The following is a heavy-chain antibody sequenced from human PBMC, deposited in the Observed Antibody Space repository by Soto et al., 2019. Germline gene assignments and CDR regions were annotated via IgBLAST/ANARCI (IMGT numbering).Heavy chain of an antibody. J-gene: IGHJ5*02. CDR1: GYSISSGYY. CDR3: ARVGPWVPYYYDSSPYTFENWFDP. D-gene: IGHD3-22*01. V-gene: IGHV4-38-2*02. Sequence: SETLSLACTVPGYSISSGYYWGWLRQPPGKGLEWIGGIYHGGSTYYNPSLNSRVTLSIDMTNNHVSLILNSVTAADTAVYYCARVGPWVPYYYDSSPYTFENWFDPWGQGTLATV. CDR2: IYHGGST.